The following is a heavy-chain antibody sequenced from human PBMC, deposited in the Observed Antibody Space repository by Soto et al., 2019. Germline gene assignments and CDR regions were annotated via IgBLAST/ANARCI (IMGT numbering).Heavy chain of an antibody. J-gene: IGHJ5*02. D-gene: IGHD3-22*01. V-gene: IGHV1-69*06. CDR1: GGTFSSYA. CDR3: ASRHPYYDSSGYYYWFDP. Sequence: QVQLVQSGAEVKKPGSSVKVSCKASGGTFSSYAISWVRQAPGQGLEWMGGIIPIFGTANYAQKFQGRVTITADKSTSTAYMELSSLRSEDTAVYYCASRHPYYDSSGYYYWFDPCGQGTLVTVSS. CDR2: IIPIFGTA.